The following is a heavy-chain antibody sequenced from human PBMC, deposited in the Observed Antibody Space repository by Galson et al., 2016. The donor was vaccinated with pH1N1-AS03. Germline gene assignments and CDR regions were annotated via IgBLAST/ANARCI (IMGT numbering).Heavy chain of an antibody. CDR1: GFTFSNAW. D-gene: IGHD3-16*01. CDR3: TTGLYDTGGVDH. Sequence: SLRLSCAASGFTFSNAWMNWVRQAPGKGLEWVGRIKSQIYGGTIDCAAPVKGRFTISRDDSKDTLSLQMNSLETEDTAVYYCTTGLYDTGGVDHWGQGTLVTVSS. V-gene: IGHV3-15*01. CDR2: IKSQIYGGTI. J-gene: IGHJ4*02.